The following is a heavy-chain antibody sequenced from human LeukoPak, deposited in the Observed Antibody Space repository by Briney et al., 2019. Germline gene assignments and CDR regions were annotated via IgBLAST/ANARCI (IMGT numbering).Heavy chain of an antibody. D-gene: IGHD3-10*01. J-gene: IGHJ6*02. CDR1: GFTFSSYA. CDR2: ITSSGRII. V-gene: IGHV3-48*03. Sequence: GGSLRLSCAASGFTFSSYAMTWVRQAPGKGLEWVAYITSSGRIIYYADSVKGRFTISRDNAKNSLYLQMNSLRAEDTAVYYCASTGGYGSGTYDYYYFGTDVWGQGTTVTVSS. CDR3: ASTGGYGSGTYDYYYFGTDV.